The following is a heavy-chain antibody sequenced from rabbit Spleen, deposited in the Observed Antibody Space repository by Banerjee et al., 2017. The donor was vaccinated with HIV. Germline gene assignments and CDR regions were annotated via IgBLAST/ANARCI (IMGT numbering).Heavy chain of an antibody. D-gene: IGHD1-1*01. CDR3: ARDLDGVIGWNFGW. CDR2: IDPVFGIT. V-gene: IGHV1S45*01. CDR1: GFTLSSYYM. Sequence: QEQLEESAGGLVQPGGSLKLSCKASGFTLSSYYMNWVRQAPGKGLEWIGYIDPVFGITYYANWVNGRFSFSRTSSTTVTLQMTSLTAADTGTYFCARDLDGVIGWNFGWWGPGTLVTVS. J-gene: IGHJ4*01.